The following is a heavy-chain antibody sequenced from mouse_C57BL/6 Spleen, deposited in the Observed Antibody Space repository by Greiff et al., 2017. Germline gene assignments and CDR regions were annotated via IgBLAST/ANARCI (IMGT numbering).Heavy chain of an antibody. CDR1: GFTFSDYG. CDR2: ISSGSSTI. D-gene: IGHD3-2*02. CDR3: ARELRLEGDYFDY. V-gene: IGHV5-17*01. J-gene: IGHJ2*01. Sequence: EVMLVESGGGLVKPGGSLKLSCAASGFTFSDYGMHWVRQAPEKGLEWVAYISSGSSTIYYADTVKGRFTISRDNAKNTLFLQMTSLRSEDTAMDYCARELRLEGDYFDYWGQGTTLTVSS.